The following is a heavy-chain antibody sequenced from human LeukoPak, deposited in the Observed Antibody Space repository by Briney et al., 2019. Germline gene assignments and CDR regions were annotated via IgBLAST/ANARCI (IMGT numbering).Heavy chain of an antibody. J-gene: IGHJ4*02. CDR3: ARGTIVVVPQGGYYFDY. Sequence: SETLSLTCTVSGGSISSYYWSWIRQPPGKGLEWIGYIYYSGSTNYNPSLKSRVTISVDTSKNQFSLKLSSVTAADTAVYYCARGTIVVVPQGGYYFDYWGQGTLVTVSS. D-gene: IGHD2-2*01. V-gene: IGHV4-59*01. CDR2: IYYSGST. CDR1: GGSISSYY.